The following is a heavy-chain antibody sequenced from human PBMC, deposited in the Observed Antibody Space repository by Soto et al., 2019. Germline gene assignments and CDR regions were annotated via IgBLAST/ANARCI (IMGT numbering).Heavy chain of an antibody. CDR3: AREYDYSNPMYYYGMDV. D-gene: IGHD4-4*01. CDR2: ISAYNGNT. V-gene: IGHV1-18*01. J-gene: IGHJ6*02. CDR1: GYTFSSHG. Sequence: QVELVQSGPEVKKPGASVKVSCQASGYTFSSHGVSWVRQAPGQGLEWIGWISAYNGNTNFAQKFQGRVTMTTDTSTSTAYMELRSLRSDDTAVYYCAREYDYSNPMYYYGMDVWGQGTTVTVSS.